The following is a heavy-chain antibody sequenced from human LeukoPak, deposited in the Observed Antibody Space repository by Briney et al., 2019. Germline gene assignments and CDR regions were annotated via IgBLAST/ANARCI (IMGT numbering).Heavy chain of an antibody. J-gene: IGHJ4*02. Sequence: SETLSLTCTVSGGSISTSNYYWGWIRQPPGKGLEWIGNIFYSGCTYYSPSLRSRVTISLDTSRNQFSLKLNSVTAADTAVYYCATATITMIVVLFDYWGQGTLVTVSS. CDR3: ATATITMIVVLFDY. CDR1: GGSISTSNYY. CDR2: IFYSGCT. V-gene: IGHV4-39*07. D-gene: IGHD3-22*01.